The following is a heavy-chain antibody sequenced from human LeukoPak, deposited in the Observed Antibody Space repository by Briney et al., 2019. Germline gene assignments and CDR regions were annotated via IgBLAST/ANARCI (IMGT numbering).Heavy chain of an antibody. V-gene: IGHV4-59*08. CDR1: GGSISDNY. CDR2: AYYSGHT. D-gene: IGHD3-3*01. Sequence: PSETLSLTCTVSGGSISDNYWSWIRQPPGKGLEWIGYAYYSGHTNYNPSLKSRVTISVDTSKNQFSLKLSSVTAADTAVYYCARHTIPTYYDFWSGLYSYYFDYWGQGTLVTVSS. J-gene: IGHJ4*02. CDR3: ARHTIPTYYDFWSGLYSYYFDY.